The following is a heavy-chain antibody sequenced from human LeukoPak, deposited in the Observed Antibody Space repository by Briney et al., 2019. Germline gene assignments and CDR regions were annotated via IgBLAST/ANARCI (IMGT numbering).Heavy chain of an antibody. J-gene: IGHJ4*02. Sequence: SETLSLTCTVSGGSISSYYWSWIRQPPGKGLEWLGYIYYSGSTNYNPSLKSRVTISVDTSKNQCSLKLTSVNAADTAVYYCARITTVVTYYFDYWGQGTLVTVSS. V-gene: IGHV4-59*08. CDR2: IYYSGST. CDR3: ARITTVVTYYFDY. D-gene: IGHD4-23*01. CDR1: GGSISSYY.